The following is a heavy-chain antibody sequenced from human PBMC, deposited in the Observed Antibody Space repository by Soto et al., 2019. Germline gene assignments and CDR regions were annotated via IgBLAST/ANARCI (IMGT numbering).Heavy chain of an antibody. CDR3: ARDSFYYDGSGSFAFDI. CDR2: ISAYNGNT. V-gene: IGHV1-18*01. CDR1: GYTFTSYG. Sequence: GASVKVSCKASGYTFTSYGISWVRQAPGQGFEWMGWISAYNGNTNYAQKLQGRVTMTTDTSTSTAYMELRSLRSDDTAVYYCARDSFYYDGSGSFAFDIWGQGTMVTVSS. D-gene: IGHD3-22*01. J-gene: IGHJ3*02.